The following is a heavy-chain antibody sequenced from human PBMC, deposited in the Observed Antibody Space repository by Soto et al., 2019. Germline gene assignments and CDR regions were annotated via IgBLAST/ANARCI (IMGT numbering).Heavy chain of an antibody. CDR1: GGSFSGYY. CDR2: INHSGST. J-gene: IGHJ6*02. CDR3: ARVIGYSGYDNYYYYYYGMDV. D-gene: IGHD5-12*01. Sequence: SETLSLTCAVYGGSFSGYYWSWIRQPPGKGLEWIGEINHSGSTNYNPSLKSRVTISVDTSKNQFSLKLSSVTAADTAVYYCARVIGYSGYDNYYYYYYGMDVWGQGTKVTVSS. V-gene: IGHV4-34*01.